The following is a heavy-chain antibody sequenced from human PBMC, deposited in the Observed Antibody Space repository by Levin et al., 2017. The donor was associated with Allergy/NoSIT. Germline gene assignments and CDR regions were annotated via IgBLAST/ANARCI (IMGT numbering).Heavy chain of an antibody. D-gene: IGHD6-19*01. V-gene: IGHV3-23*01. Sequence: PGGSLRLSCAASGFTFSSYAMSWVRQAPGKGLEWVSAISGSGGSTYYADSVKGRFTISRDNSKNTLYLQMNSLRAEDTAVYYCAKGNSQWLVGGDFDYWGQGTLVTVSS. CDR3: AKGNSQWLVGGDFDY. CDR2: ISGSGGST. CDR1: GFTFSSYA. J-gene: IGHJ4*02.